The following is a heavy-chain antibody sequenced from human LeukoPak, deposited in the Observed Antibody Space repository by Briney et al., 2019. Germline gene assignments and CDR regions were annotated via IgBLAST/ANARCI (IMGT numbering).Heavy chain of an antibody. CDR2: IYYSGST. J-gene: IGHJ4*02. CDR3: ASGIVGAIDY. V-gene: IGHV4-39*01. Sequence: SETLSLTCTVSGGSISSRSYYWGWISQPPGKGLEWIGSIYYSGSTYYNPSLKSRVTISVDTSKNQFSLKLSSVTAADTAVYYCASGIVGAIDYWGQGTLVTVSS. D-gene: IGHD1-26*01. CDR1: GGSISSRSYY.